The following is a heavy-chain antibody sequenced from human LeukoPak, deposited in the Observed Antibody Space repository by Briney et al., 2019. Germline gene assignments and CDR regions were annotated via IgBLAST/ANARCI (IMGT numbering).Heavy chain of an antibody. Sequence: PGGSLRLSCAASGFTFSSYGMHWVRQAPGKGLEWVAFIRYDGSNKYYADSVKGRFTISRDNSKNTLCLQMNSLRAEDTAVYYCARESPIGSYLVDYWGQGTLVTVSS. CDR1: GFTFSSYG. J-gene: IGHJ4*02. CDR3: ARESPIGSYLVDY. V-gene: IGHV3-30*02. CDR2: IRYDGSNK. D-gene: IGHD1-26*01.